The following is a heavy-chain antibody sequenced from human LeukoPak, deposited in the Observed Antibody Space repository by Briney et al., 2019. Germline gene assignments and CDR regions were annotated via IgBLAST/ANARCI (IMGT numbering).Heavy chain of an antibody. J-gene: IGHJ6*02. CDR1: GGSISSYY. CDR3: ARASPGTDYDFWSGQYYYYGMDV. D-gene: IGHD3-3*01. CDR2: IYYSGST. V-gene: IGHV4-59*01. Sequence: SETLSLTCTVSGGSISSYYWSWLRQPPGKGLEWLGYIYYSGSTNYNPSLKSRVTISVDTSKNQFSLKLSSVTAADTAVYYCARASPGTDYDFWSGQYYYYGMDVWGQGTTVTVSS.